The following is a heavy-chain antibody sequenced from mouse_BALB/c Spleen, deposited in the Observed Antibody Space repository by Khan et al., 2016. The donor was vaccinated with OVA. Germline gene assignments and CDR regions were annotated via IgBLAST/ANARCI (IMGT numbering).Heavy chain of an antibody. Sequence: QVQLKQSGAELARPGASVKLSCKASGYTFTSYWMQWVKQRPGQGLEWIGAIYPGDGDTRYTQKFKGKATLTAEKSSSTAYMQLSSLASEDSAVYYCARAPLLSDFDYWRQGTTLTVSS. CDR2: IYPGDGDT. CDR3: ARAPLLSDFDY. V-gene: IGHV1-87*01. D-gene: IGHD2-1*01. J-gene: IGHJ2*01. CDR1: GYTFTSYW.